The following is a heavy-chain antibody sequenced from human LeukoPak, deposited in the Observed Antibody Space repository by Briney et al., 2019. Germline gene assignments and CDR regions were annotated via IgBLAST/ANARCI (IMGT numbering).Heavy chain of an antibody. CDR2: IGGGDT. J-gene: IGHJ4*02. Sequence: TGGSLRLSCAGSGFTFSIHAMSWVRQAPGKGLEWVSTIGGGDTYYADSVKGRFTISRDDSQSTAHLQMNSLRAEDTAVYYCAKDWIPYNRVFDCFDFWGQGTLVTVSS. CDR3: AKDWIPYNRVFDCFDF. D-gene: IGHD1-1*01. V-gene: IGHV3-23*01. CDR1: GFTFSIHA.